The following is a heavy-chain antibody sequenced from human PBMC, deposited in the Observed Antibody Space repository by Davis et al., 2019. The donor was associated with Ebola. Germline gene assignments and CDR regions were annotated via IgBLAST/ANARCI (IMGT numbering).Heavy chain of an antibody. Sequence: GESLKISCAASGFTFSSYGMYWVRQAPGKGLEWVAAIWYDGSNKYYADSVKGRFTISRDNSKNTLYLQMNSLRAEDTAVYYCAREGSDSYLDYWGQGTLVTVSS. J-gene: IGHJ4*02. CDR3: AREGSDSYLDY. CDR2: IWYDGSNK. V-gene: IGHV3-33*01. D-gene: IGHD3-10*01. CDR1: GFTFSSYG.